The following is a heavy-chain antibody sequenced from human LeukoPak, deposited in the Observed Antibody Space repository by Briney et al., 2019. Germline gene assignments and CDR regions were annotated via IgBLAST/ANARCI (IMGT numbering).Heavy chain of an antibody. CDR3: AREIVVVPAATLNWFDP. CDR2: IIPIFGIA. D-gene: IGHD2-2*01. Sequence: GASVKVSCKASGGTFSSYAISWVRQAPGQGLEWMGRIIPIFGIANYAQKFPGRVTITADKSTSTAYMELSSLRSEDTAVYYCAREIVVVPAATLNWFDPWGQGTLVTVSS. V-gene: IGHV1-69*04. CDR1: GGTFSSYA. J-gene: IGHJ5*02.